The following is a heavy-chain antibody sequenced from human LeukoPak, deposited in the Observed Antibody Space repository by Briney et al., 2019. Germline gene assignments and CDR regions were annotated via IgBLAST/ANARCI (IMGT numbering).Heavy chain of an antibody. CDR2: MVPSSGVS. Sequence: ASVKVSCKASGYTFTAYYVYWVRQAPGQGLEWMGYMVPSSGVSHYSQKFQDRVTMTRDTSTSTAYLELSGLTSDDTAVYYCSTEDEYCTSTTCGDFWGQGTLVTVSS. CDR1: GYTFTAYY. J-gene: IGHJ4*02. D-gene: IGHD2-2*01. V-gene: IGHV1-2*02. CDR3: STEDEYCTSTTCGDF.